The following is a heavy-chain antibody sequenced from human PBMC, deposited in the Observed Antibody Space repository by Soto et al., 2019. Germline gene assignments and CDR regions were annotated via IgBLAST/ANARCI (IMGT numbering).Heavy chain of an antibody. CDR3: GRVERASAGGSAFGR. CDR2: ISYDGSNK. Sequence: QVQLVESGGGVVQPGRSLRLSCAASGFTFSSYAMHWVRQAPGKGLEWVAVISYDGSNKYYADSVKGRFTISRDNSKNSLYLQMNSVRGEVMAVYCCGRVERASAGGSAFGRWGQGTLGNVSS. D-gene: IGHD6-13*01. CDR1: GFTFSSYA. J-gene: IGHJ3*01. V-gene: IGHV3-30-3*01.